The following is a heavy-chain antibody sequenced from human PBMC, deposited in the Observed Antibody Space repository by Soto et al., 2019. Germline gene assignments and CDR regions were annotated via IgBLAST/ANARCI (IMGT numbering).Heavy chain of an antibody. V-gene: IGHV1-69*13. CDR1: GGTFSSYA. CDR3: ARGLWGGDYDYYYGMDV. Sequence: SLKVSCKASGGTFSSYAISWVRQAPGQGLEWMGGIIPIFGTANYAQKFQGRVTITADESTSTAYMELSSLRSEDTAVYYCARGLWGGDYDYYYGMDVWGQGTTVTVSS. J-gene: IGHJ6*02. CDR2: IIPIFGTA. D-gene: IGHD2-21*02.